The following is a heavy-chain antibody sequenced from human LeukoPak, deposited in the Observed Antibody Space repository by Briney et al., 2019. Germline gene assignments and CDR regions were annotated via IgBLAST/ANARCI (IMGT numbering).Heavy chain of an antibody. CDR1: GGTFSSYA. CDR3: ARAPYCGGDCYFPDY. Sequence: SVKVSCKASGGTFSSYAISWVRQAPGQGLEWMGRIIPILGIANYAQKFQGRVTITADKSTSTVYMELSSLRSEDTAVYYCARAPYCGGDCYFPDYWGQGTLVTVSS. J-gene: IGHJ4*02. CDR2: IIPILGIA. V-gene: IGHV1-69*04. D-gene: IGHD2-21*02.